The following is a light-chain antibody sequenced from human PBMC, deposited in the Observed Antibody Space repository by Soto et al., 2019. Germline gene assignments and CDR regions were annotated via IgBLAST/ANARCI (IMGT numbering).Light chain of an antibody. Sequence: EIVLTQSPGTLSLSPGERATLSCRASQSVSSKYLAWYQQKPGQAPRVLIYGTSIRASGVPERFSGGGSGTDFTLTITRLEPEDFAVYHCQQYGSLSWTFGQGTKVEIK. V-gene: IGKV3-20*01. CDR2: GTS. J-gene: IGKJ1*01. CDR1: QSVSSKY. CDR3: QQYGSLSWT.